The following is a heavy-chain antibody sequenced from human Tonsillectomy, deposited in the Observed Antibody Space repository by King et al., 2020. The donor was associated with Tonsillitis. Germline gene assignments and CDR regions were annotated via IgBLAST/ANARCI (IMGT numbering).Heavy chain of an antibody. D-gene: IGHD3-10*01. CDR1: GFTFGDYA. V-gene: IGHV3-49*04. CDR3: TRDAGWFGEWDNYYYMDV. Sequence: VQLVQSGGGLVQPGRSLRLSCTSSGFTFGDYAMSWVRQAPGKGREWVGFIRSKPYGGTTEYAASVKGRFTISRDDSKSSAYLQMNSLKTEDTTVYYCTRDAGWFGEWDNYYYMDVWGKGTTVTVSS. J-gene: IGHJ6*03. CDR2: IRSKPYGGTT.